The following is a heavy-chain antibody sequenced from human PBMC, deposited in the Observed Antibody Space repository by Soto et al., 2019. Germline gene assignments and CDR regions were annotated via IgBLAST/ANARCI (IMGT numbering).Heavy chain of an antibody. D-gene: IGHD3-9*01. CDR2: ISAYNGNT. CDR3: ARRPYDILTGPPRADYYFDY. V-gene: IGHV1-18*01. Sequence: ASVKVSCKASGYTFTSYGISWVRQAPGQGLEWMGWISAYNGNTNYAQKLQGRVTMTTDTSTSTAYMELRSLRSDDTAVYYCARRPYDILTGPPRADYYFDYWGQGTLVTVSS. CDR1: GYTFTSYG. J-gene: IGHJ4*02.